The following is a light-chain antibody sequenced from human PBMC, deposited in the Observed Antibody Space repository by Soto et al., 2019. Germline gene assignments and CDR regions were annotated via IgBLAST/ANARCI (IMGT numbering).Light chain of an antibody. CDR2: SNN. Sequence: QSVLTQPPSVSGAPGPRVTLSCTGSSSNIGAGYDVHWYQQLPGTAPKLLIYSNNNRPSGVPDRFSGSKSGTSASLAITGLQAEDDADYYCQSSDSSLSGWVFGGGTKLTVL. J-gene: IGLJ3*02. CDR3: QSSDSSLSGWV. V-gene: IGLV1-40*01. CDR1: SSNIGAGYD.